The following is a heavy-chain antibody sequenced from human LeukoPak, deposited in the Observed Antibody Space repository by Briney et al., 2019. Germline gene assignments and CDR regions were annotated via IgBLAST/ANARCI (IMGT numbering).Heavy chain of an antibody. CDR1: GFIFSSYS. Sequence: RPGGSLRLSCAASGFIFSSYSMNWVRQAPGKGLEWVSYISSSSSTIYYADSVKGRFTISRDNAKNSLYLQMNSLRDEDTAVYYCARPLGAMVQGVTLDYWGQGTLVTVSS. J-gene: IGHJ4*02. D-gene: IGHD3-10*01. CDR2: ISSSSSTI. CDR3: ARPLGAMVQGVTLDY. V-gene: IGHV3-48*02.